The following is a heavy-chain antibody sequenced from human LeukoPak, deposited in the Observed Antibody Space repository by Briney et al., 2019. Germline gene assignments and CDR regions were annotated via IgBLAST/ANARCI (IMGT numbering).Heavy chain of an antibody. J-gene: IGHJ5*02. Sequence: GGSLRLSCVAFGFTFSNNWMHWVRQVPGKGLVWVSRINGEGSATTYADSVKGRFTISRDNAKNTLFLQMNSLRVEDTAVYYCARSIFAAARIDPWGQGTLVTVAS. CDR2: INGEGSAT. V-gene: IGHV3-74*01. CDR3: ARSIFAAARIDP. CDR1: GFTFSNNW. D-gene: IGHD6-13*01.